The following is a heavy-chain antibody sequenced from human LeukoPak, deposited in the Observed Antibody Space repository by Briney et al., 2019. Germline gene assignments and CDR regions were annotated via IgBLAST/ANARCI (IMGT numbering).Heavy chain of an antibody. J-gene: IGHJ4*02. CDR1: GFTFSSYG. Sequence: GGSLRLSCAASGFTFSSYGMHWVRQAPGKGLEWVAVISYDGSNKYYADSVKGRFTISRDNSKNTLYLQTNSLRVEDTAVYYCAAMATIDYWGQGTLVTVSS. D-gene: IGHD5-24*01. V-gene: IGHV3-30*03. CDR3: AAMATIDY. CDR2: ISYDGSNK.